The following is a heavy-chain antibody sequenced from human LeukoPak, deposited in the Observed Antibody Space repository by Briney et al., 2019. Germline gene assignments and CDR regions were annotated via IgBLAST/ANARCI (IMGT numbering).Heavy chain of an antibody. CDR2: INHSGST. CDR3: ASSIKAAVLDY. CDR1: GGSFSGYY. Sequence: PSKTLSLTCAVYGGSFSGYYWSWIRQPPGKGLEWIGEINHSGSTNFNPSLKSRVTISVDTSKNQFSLKLSSVTAADTAVYYCASSIKAAVLDYWGQGTLVTVSS. D-gene: IGHD6-13*01. J-gene: IGHJ4*02. V-gene: IGHV4-34*01.